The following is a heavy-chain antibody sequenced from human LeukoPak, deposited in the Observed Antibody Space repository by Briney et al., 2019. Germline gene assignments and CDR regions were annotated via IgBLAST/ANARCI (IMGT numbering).Heavy chain of an antibody. CDR3: ARGDGEAFDI. V-gene: IGHV4-34*01. CDR2: INHSGST. D-gene: IGHD3-10*01. Sequence: PSETLSLTCAVYGGSFSGYYWSWIRQPPGKGLEWIGEINHSGSTNYNPSLKSRVTISVDTSKNQFSLKLSSVTAADTAVYYCARGDGEAFDIWGQGTMVTVS. J-gene: IGHJ3*02. CDR1: GGSFSGYY.